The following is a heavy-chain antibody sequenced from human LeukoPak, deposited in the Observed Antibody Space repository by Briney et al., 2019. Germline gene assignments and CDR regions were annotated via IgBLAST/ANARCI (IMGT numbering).Heavy chain of an antibody. J-gene: IGHJ6*02. CDR2: ISYDGSNK. CDR1: GFTFSSYG. V-gene: IGHV3-30*18. D-gene: IGHD3-22*01. CDR3: AKEDYYDSSGYHEIAYYYYGMDV. Sequence: GGSLRLYCAASGFTFSSYGMHWVRQAPGKGLEWVAVISYDGSNKYYADSVKGRFTISRDNSKNRLYLQMNSLRAEDTAVYYCAKEDYYDSSGYHEIAYYYYGMDVWGQGTTVTVSS.